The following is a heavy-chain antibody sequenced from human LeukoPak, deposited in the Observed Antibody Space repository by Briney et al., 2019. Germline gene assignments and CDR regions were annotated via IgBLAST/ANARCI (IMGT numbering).Heavy chain of an antibody. CDR1: GFTFSSYS. J-gene: IGHJ1*01. D-gene: IGHD3-22*01. CDR3: ARDRPEPSNAWYYYDSSGYSYFQH. Sequence: GTSLRLSCAASGFTFSSYSMNWVRQAPGKGLEWVSSISSSSYIYYADSVKGRFTISRDNAKNSLYLQMNSLRAEDTAVYYCARDRPEPSNAWYYYDSSGYSYFQHWGQGTLVTVSS. V-gene: IGHV3-21*01. CDR2: ISSSSYI.